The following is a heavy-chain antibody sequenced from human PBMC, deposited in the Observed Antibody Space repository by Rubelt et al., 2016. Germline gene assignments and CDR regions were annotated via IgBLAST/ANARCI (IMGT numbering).Heavy chain of an antibody. D-gene: IGHD2-15*01. CDR3: ASSGTPYCYDGSCTSKRPLDY. V-gene: IGHV3-72*01. J-gene: IGHJ4*02. CDR1: GFTFSDHY. CDR2: IRTKANSYAT. Sequence: GLVQPGGSLRLSCAASGFTFSDHYMDWVRQAPGKGLEWVGRIRTKANSYATAYAVSLKGTVTISRDDSNNAAYLQMNSLKTEDTAVYYCASSGTPYCYDGSCTSKRPLDYWGPGTLVTVSS.